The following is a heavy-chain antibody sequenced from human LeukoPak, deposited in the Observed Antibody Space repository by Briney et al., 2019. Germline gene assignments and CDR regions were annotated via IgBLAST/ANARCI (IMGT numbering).Heavy chain of an antibody. D-gene: IGHD2-2*01. V-gene: IGHV3-23*01. CDR3: ARGAGYATPPDAFDL. Sequence: PGGSLRLSCAASGFTFSSYGMSWVRQAPGKGLEWVSAISGSGGSKYYADSVKGRFTISRDNSKNTLYLQMNSLRAEDTAFYYCARGAGYATPPDAFDLWGQGTMVTVSS. CDR2: ISGSGGSK. CDR1: GFTFSSYG. J-gene: IGHJ3*01.